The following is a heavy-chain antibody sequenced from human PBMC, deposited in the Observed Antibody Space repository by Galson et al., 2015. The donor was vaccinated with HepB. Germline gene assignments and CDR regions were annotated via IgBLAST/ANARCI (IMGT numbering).Heavy chain of an antibody. CDR3: AREDGSGWYRY. Sequence: SLRLSCAASGFSISSSWMHWVRQAPGKGLMWVSRINGDGTSISYADSVKGRFTISRDNAKNTLYLQMNSLRAEDTAVYYCAREDGSGWYRYWGQGTLVTVSS. CDR2: INGDGTSI. V-gene: IGHV3-74*01. CDR1: GFSISSSW. J-gene: IGHJ1*01. D-gene: IGHD6-19*01.